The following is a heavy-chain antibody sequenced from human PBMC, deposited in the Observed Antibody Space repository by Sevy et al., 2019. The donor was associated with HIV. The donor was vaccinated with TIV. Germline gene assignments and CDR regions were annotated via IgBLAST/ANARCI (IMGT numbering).Heavy chain of an antibody. CDR1: GFTFSSYA. CDR2: ISYDGSNK. J-gene: IGHJ6*02. Sequence: GGSLRLSCAASGFTFSSYAMHWVRQAPGKGLEWVAVISYDGSNKYYADSVKGRFTISRDNSKNTLYLQMNSLRAEDTAVYYYARDQFIVGADYYYYGMDVWGQGTTVTVSS. V-gene: IGHV3-30*04. D-gene: IGHD1-26*01. CDR3: ARDQFIVGADYYYYGMDV.